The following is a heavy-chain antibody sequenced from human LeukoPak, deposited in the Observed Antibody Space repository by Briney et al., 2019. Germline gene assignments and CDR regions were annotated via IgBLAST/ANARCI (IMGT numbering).Heavy chain of an antibody. CDR3: ARGDYYYDSSGYYQFDY. V-gene: IGHV1-69*13. CDR2: IIPIFGTA. D-gene: IGHD3-22*01. J-gene: IGHJ4*02. Sequence: SVKVSCKASGGTFSSYAISWVRQAPGQGLEWMGGIIPIFGTANYAQKFQGRVTITADESTSTAYMEQSSLRSEDTAVYYCARGDYYYDSSGYYQFDYWGQGTLVTVSS. CDR1: GGTFSSYA.